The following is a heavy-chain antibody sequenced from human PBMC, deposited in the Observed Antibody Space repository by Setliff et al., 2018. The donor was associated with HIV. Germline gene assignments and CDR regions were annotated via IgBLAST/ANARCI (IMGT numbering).Heavy chain of an antibody. V-gene: IGHV4-4*02. CDR1: GGSISSDNW. Sequence: SETLSLTCAVSGGSISSDNWWTWVRQPPGKGLEWIGEIYHSEYTNYNASLKSRVSMSVDKSKNQFSLKLTSVTAADAAVYYCARGHCSGTNCYGVDYYGMDVWGQGTTVTVSS. CDR3: ARGHCSGTNCYGVDYYGMDV. D-gene: IGHD2-2*01. J-gene: IGHJ6*02. CDR2: IYHSEYT.